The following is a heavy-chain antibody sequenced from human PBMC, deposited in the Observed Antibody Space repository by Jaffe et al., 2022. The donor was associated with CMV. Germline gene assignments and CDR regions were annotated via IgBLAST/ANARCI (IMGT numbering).Heavy chain of an antibody. V-gene: IGHV4-39*01. CDR2: IYSTGNT. CDR3: ARRGPGYSSRWSTAFDI. J-gene: IGHJ3*02. Sequence: QMKLQESGPGLVKPSETLSLTCIVSGGSIISGSYHWGWIRQPPGKGLEWIGSIYSTGNTYYNPSLKSRVTISVDTSKNQFSLKLSSVTAADTAVYYCARRGPGYSSRWSTAFDIWGQGTLVTVSS. CDR1: GGSIISGSYH. D-gene: IGHD6-13*01.